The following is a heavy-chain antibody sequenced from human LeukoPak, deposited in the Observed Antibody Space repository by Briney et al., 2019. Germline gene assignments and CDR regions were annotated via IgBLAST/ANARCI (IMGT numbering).Heavy chain of an antibody. CDR2: IRYDGSNK. V-gene: IGHV3-30*02. CDR1: GFTFSSYG. CDR3: AKRAYCSSTSCYGAPPEA. Sequence: PGGSLRLSCAASGFTFSSYGMHWVRQAPGKGLEWVAFIRYDGSNKYYADSVKGRFTISRDNSKNTLYLQMNSLRAEDTAVYYCAKRAYCSSTSCYGAPPEARGKGTTVTVSS. D-gene: IGHD2-2*01. J-gene: IGHJ6*04.